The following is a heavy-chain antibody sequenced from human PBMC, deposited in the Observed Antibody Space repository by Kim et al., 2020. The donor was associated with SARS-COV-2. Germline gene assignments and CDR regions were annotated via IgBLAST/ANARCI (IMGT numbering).Heavy chain of an antibody. CDR1: GFTFTAYA. V-gene: IGHV3-23*01. D-gene: IGHD6-13*01. CDR2: ITAVADTT. CDR3: AKDPLKYDSNWYPYWFGP. Sequence: GGSLRLSCAASGFTFTAYAMAWVRQAPGKGLEWVSGITAVADTTYYADSVRGRFTISRDNSKNTLYLQMSSLRAEDTALYYYAKDPLKYDSNWYPYWFGPWGQGTLVTVSS. J-gene: IGHJ5*02.